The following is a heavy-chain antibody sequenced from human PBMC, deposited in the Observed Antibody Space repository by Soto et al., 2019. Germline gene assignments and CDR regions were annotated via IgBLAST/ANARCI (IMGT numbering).Heavy chain of an antibody. CDR1: GGTFSSYA. J-gene: IGHJ6*02. Sequence: ASVKVSCKASGGTFSSYAISWVRQAPGQGLEWMGGIIPIFGTANYAQKFQGRVTITADESTSTAYMELSSLRSEDTAVYYCATSRGYDYGDYGGYYYYGMDVWGQGTTVTVSS. D-gene: IGHD4-17*01. CDR2: IIPIFGTA. CDR3: ATSRGYDYGDYGGYYYYGMDV. V-gene: IGHV1-69*13.